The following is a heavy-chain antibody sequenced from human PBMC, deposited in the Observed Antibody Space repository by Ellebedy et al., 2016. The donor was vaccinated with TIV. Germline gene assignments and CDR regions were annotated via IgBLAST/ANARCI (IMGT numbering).Heavy chain of an antibody. CDR1: GFPFSSRT. CDR3: ARDHVTTGWPTFDY. V-gene: IGHV3-21*04. D-gene: IGHD6-19*01. J-gene: IGHJ4*02. CDR2: LTGRTRLK. Sequence: GGSLRLSXEASGFPFSSRTMNWVRQAPGKVLACTSPLTGRTRLKYYADSVKGLFTISRDDSKSTLYLQMNSLRGDDTAIYHCARDHVTTGWPTFDYWGQGTLVAVSS.